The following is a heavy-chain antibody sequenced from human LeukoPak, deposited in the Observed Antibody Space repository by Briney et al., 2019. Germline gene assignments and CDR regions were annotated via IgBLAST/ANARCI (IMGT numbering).Heavy chain of an antibody. V-gene: IGHV3-23*01. CDR1: GFTFSSYA. CDR3: EKNPDRIAVAGTVFDY. J-gene: IGHJ4*02. CDR2: ISGSGGST. D-gene: IGHD6-19*01. Sequence: GGSLRLSCAASGFTFSSYAMSWVRQAPGNGLEWVSTISGSGGSTYYADSVKGRFTISRDNSKNTLYLQMNSLRAEDTAVYYCEKNPDRIAVAGTVFDYWGQGTLVTVSS.